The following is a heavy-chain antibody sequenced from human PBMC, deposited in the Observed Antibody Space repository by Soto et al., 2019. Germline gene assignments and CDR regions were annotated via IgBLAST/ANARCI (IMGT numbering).Heavy chain of an antibody. CDR3: AKEAPGGWHFFDT. D-gene: IGHD6-19*01. Sequence: HPGGSLRLSCAASGFTFRTYGMHWVRQAPGKGLEWVAFISDDGSQKYYGDSVKGRFTISRDNSKNTLSLRMISLRTEDTSVYYCAKEAPGGWHFFDTLGQGPLVAVSS. J-gene: IGHJ4*02. CDR2: ISDDGSQK. V-gene: IGHV3-30*18. CDR1: GFTFRTYG.